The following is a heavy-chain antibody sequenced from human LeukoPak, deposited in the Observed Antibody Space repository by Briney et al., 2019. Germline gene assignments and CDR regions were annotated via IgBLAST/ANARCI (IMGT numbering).Heavy chain of an antibody. V-gene: IGHV3-74*01. D-gene: IGHD3-10*01. Sequence: GGSLRLSCAASGFTFSTYRMHWVRQAPGKGLVWVSLINTDGSSTTYADSVEGRFTISRDNAKNTLYLQMNSLRAEDTAVYYCARERGFNYFDYWGQGTLVTVSS. CDR2: INTDGSST. CDR3: ARERGFNYFDY. CDR1: GFTFSTYR. J-gene: IGHJ4*02.